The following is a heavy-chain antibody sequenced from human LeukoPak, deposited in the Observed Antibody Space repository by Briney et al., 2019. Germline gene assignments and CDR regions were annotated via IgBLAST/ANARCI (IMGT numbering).Heavy chain of an antibody. CDR1: GFTLSSYA. V-gene: IGHV3-23*01. Sequence: PGGSLRLSCAASGFTLSSYAMSWVRQGPGKGLEWVSAISVSGNTYHADSVKGRFTISRDNAKNSLYLQMNSLRAEDTALYYCAKGDSYGLRKAFDYWGQGTLVTVSS. J-gene: IGHJ4*02. CDR3: AKGDSYGLRKAFDY. CDR2: ISVSGNT. D-gene: IGHD5-18*01.